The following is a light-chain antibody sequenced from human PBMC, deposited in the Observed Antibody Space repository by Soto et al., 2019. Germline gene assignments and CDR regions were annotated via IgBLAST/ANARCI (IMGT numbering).Light chain of an antibody. V-gene: IGLV2-8*01. CDR3: QSYDNSLSGSWV. J-gene: IGLJ3*02. CDR1: SSDVGGYNY. Sequence: QSALTQPPSASGSPGQSVAISCTGTSSDVGGYNYVSWYQQHPGKAPKLMIYEVNKRPSGVPDRFSGSKSGTSASLAINGLQAEDEAHYYCQSYDNSLSGSWVFGGGTKVTVL. CDR2: EVN.